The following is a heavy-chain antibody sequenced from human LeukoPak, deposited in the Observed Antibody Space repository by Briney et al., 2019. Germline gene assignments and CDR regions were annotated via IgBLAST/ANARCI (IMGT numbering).Heavy chain of an antibody. CDR1: GFTFSGSA. V-gene: IGHV3-73*01. J-gene: IGHJ6*03. Sequence: GGSLRLSCAASGFTFSGSAMHWVRQASGKGLEWVGRIRSKANSYATAYAASVKGRFTISRDDSKNTAYLQMNSLKTEDTAVYYCTNPRYSSGWYESTYYYYYIDVWGKGTTVTVSS. CDR3: TNPRYSSGWYESTYYYYYIDV. D-gene: IGHD6-19*01. CDR2: IRSKANSYAT.